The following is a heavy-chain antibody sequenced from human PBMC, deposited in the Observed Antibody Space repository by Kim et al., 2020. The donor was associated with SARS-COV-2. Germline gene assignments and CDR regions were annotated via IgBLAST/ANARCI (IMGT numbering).Heavy chain of an antibody. CDR2: IWYDGSNK. Sequence: GGSLRLSCAASGFTFSSYGMHWVRQAPGKGLEWVAVIWYDGSNKYYADSVKGRFTISRDNSKNTLYLQMNSLRAEDTAVYYCARGLNVDIVATIYYWGQGTLVTVSS. V-gene: IGHV3-33*01. D-gene: IGHD5-12*01. CDR1: GFTFSSYG. CDR3: ARGLNVDIVATIYY. J-gene: IGHJ4*02.